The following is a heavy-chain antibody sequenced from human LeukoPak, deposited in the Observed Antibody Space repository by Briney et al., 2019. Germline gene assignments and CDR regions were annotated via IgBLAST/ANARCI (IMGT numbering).Heavy chain of an antibody. J-gene: IGHJ5*02. V-gene: IGHV1-24*01. Sequence: GASVKVSCKVSGYTLTELTMHWVRQAPGKGLEWMGGFDPEDGETIYAQKFQGRVTMTEDTSTDTAYMELSSLRSEDTAVYYCATGSSFDIGGWFDPWGQGTLVTVSS. CDR1: GYTLTELT. CDR2: FDPEDGET. CDR3: ATGSSFDIGGWFDP. D-gene: IGHD2-15*01.